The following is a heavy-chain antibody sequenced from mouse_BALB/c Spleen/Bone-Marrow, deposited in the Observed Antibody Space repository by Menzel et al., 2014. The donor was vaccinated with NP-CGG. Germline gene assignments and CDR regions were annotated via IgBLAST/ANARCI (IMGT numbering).Heavy chain of an antibody. CDR2: IFPGTVTP. Sequence: VKLMESGAELVKPGASVKLSCKTSGYTFTSYWIQWVKQRPGQGLGGIGEIFPGTVTPYYNEKFKGKATLTIDTSSSTATMQLSSLTSEDSAVYFCARRGYGYLDYWGQGTTLTVSS. J-gene: IGHJ2*01. CDR3: ARRGYGYLDY. V-gene: IGHV1S132*01. CDR1: GYTFTSYW. D-gene: IGHD2-10*02.